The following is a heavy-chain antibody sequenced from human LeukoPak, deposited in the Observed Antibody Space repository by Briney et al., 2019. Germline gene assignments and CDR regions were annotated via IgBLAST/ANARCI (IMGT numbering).Heavy chain of an antibody. D-gene: IGHD5-24*01. J-gene: IGHJ4*02. Sequence: SETLSLTCTVSGGSISGYFWSWIRQPPGKGPEWIGYIHSTGSTDYDPSLRSRVTISVDTSKSQFSLKLRSVTAADTAVYYCARAGPRRDGYNVDYWGQGTLVTVSS. V-gene: IGHV4-59*01. CDR3: ARAGPRRDGYNVDY. CDR2: IHSTGST. CDR1: GGSISGYF.